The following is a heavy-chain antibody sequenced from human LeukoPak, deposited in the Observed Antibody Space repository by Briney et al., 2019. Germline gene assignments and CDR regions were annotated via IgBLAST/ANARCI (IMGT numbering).Heavy chain of an antibody. CDR1: GGTFSSYA. Sequence: SVKVSCKASGGTFSSYAISWVRQAPGQGLEWMGRIIPIFGTTNYAQKFQGRVTITADKSTSTAYMELSSLRSEDTAVYYCARSPLLIAAAGGGWFDPRGQGTLVTVSS. D-gene: IGHD6-13*01. V-gene: IGHV1-69*06. CDR3: ARSPLLIAAAGGGWFDP. J-gene: IGHJ5*02. CDR2: IIPIFGTT.